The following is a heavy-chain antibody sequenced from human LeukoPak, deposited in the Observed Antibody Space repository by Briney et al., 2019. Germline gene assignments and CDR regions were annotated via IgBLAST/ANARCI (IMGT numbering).Heavy chain of an antibody. CDR3: ARHTWTMVVKDAFDI. CDR2: IYYSGTS. D-gene: IGHD4-23*01. J-gene: IGHJ3*02. V-gene: IGHV4-39*01. CDR1: GGSISRSDYY. Sequence: SETLSLTCSVSGGSISRSDYYWGWIRQPPGKGLEWIATIYYSGTSYYNPSLKSRVTISVDTSKNQFSLKLSSLTAADTAAYYCARHTWTMVVKDAFDIWGQGTMVTVSS.